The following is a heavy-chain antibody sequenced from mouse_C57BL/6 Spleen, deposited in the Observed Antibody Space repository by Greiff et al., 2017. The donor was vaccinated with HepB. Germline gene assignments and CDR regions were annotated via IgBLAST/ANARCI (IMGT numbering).Heavy chain of an antibody. CDR3: ARSSLKFPLYAMDY. CDR2: IYPGSGST. CDR1: GYTFTSYW. Sequence: QVQLKQSGAELVKPGASVKMSCKASGYTFTSYWITWVKQRPGQGLEWIGDIYPGSGSTNYNEKFKSKATLTVDTSSSTAYMQLSSLTSEDSAVYYRARSSLKFPLYAMDYWGQGTSVTVSS. V-gene: IGHV1-55*01. J-gene: IGHJ4*01. D-gene: IGHD6-1*01.